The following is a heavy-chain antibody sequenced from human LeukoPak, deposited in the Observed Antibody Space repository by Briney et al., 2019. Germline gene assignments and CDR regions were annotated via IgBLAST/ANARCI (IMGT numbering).Heavy chain of an antibody. V-gene: IGHV4-59*01. D-gene: IGHD6-19*01. CDR2: IYYSGST. CDR3: AREAVAGAIDY. Sequence: SETLSLTCTVSGGSISSYYWSWIRQPPGKGLEWIGYIYYSGSTNYNPSLKSRVTISVDTSKNQFSLKLSSVTAADTAVYYCAREAVAGAIDYWGQGTLVTVSS. CDR1: GGSISSYY. J-gene: IGHJ4*02.